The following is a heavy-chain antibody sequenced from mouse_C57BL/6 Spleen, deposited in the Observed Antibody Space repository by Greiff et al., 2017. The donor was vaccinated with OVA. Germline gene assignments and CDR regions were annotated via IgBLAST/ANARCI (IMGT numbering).Heavy chain of an antibody. CDR3: ARFITTVVAPYYAMDY. V-gene: IGHV2-9-1*01. Sequence: VQLQQSGPGPVAPSQSLSITCTVSGFSLTSYAISWVRQPPGKGLEWLGVIWTGGGTNYNSALKSRLSISKDNSKSQVFLKMNSLQTDDTARYYCARFITTVVAPYYAMDYWGQGTSVIVSS. CDR1: GFSLTSYA. J-gene: IGHJ4*01. D-gene: IGHD1-1*01. CDR2: IWTGGGT.